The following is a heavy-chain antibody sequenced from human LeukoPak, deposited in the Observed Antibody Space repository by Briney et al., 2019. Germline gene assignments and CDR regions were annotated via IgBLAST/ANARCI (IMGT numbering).Heavy chain of an antibody. CDR2: ISENGGRT. CDR3: AKERLRIAALFDY. Sequence: GGSLRLSCAASGFTFRRYAMSWVRQAPGKGLEWISVISENGGRTYYADSVKGRFTISRDNSKNTLYLQMNSLRAEDTAVYYCAKERLRIAALFDYWGQGTLVTVSS. V-gene: IGHV3-23*01. D-gene: IGHD6-13*01. J-gene: IGHJ4*02. CDR1: GFTFRRYA.